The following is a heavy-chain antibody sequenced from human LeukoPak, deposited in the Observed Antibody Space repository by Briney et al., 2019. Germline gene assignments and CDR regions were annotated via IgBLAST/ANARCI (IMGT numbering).Heavy chain of an antibody. CDR1: GASIRTYF. CDR3: ARDIGLAH. V-gene: IGHV4-4*07. CDR2: AHSNGDT. D-gene: IGHD3-16*02. J-gene: IGHJ4*02. Sequence: PSETLSLTCTVSGASIRTYFWSWFRQPAGKGLEWIGRAHSNGDTYYNPSLESLVTVSMDTSKNQFALNLTSLTAADTAVYYCARDIGLAHWGQGTLVTVSS.